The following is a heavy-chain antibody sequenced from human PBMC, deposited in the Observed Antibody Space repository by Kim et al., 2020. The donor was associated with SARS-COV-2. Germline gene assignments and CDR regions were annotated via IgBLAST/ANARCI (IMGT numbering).Heavy chain of an antibody. CDR1: GFTFSSYA. Sequence: GGSLRLSCATSGFTFSSYAMTWVRQAPGKGLESVSTISAAGSSTYYADSVKGRFTISRDNSKNTAFLQMDSLRAEDTAIYYCIFTRSVPSGTRAEWGQGTLVTVSS. V-gene: IGHV3-23*01. J-gene: IGHJ4*02. CDR3: IFTRSVPSGTRAE. D-gene: IGHD6-13*01. CDR2: ISAAGSST.